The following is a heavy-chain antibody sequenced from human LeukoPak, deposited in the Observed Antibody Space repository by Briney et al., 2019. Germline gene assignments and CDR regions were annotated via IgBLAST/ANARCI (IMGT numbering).Heavy chain of an antibody. CDR1: GFTFSSYE. J-gene: IGHJ5*02. CDR3: ARDARRFGEPRLFDP. CDR2: ISSSGSTI. Sequence: GGSLRLSCAASGFTFSSYEMNWVRQAPGKGLEWVSYISSSGSTIYYADSVKGRFTISRDNAKNLLYLQMNSLRAEDTAVYYCARDARRFGEPRLFDPWGQGTLVTVSS. D-gene: IGHD3-10*01. V-gene: IGHV3-48*03.